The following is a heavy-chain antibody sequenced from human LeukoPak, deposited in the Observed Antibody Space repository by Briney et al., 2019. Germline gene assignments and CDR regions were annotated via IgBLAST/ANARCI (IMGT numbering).Heavy chain of an antibody. CDR3: ARGRWIQLWLRVDYFDY. CDR1: GYTFTGYY. V-gene: IGHV1-46*01. D-gene: IGHD5-18*01. J-gene: IGHJ4*02. CDR2: INPSGGST. Sequence: ASVKVSCKASGYTFTGYYMHWVRQAPGQGLEWMGIINPSGGSTSYAQKFQGRVTMTRDMSTSTVYMELSSLRSEDTAVYYCARGRWIQLWLRVDYFDYWGQGTLVTVSS.